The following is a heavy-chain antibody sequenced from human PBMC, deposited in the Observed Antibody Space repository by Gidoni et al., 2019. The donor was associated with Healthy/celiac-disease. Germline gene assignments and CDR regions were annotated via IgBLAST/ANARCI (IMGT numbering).Heavy chain of an antibody. V-gene: IGHV4-59*01. CDR1: GGSISSYY. Sequence: QVQLQESGPGLVKPSETLSLTCTVSGGSISSYYWSWIRQPPGKGLEWIGYIYYSGSTNYNPSLKSRVTISVDTSKNQFSLKLSSVTAADTAVYYCASGEDNDFDYWGQGTLVTVSS. CDR2: IYYSGST. CDR3: ASGEDNDFDY. D-gene: IGHD2-21*01. J-gene: IGHJ4*02.